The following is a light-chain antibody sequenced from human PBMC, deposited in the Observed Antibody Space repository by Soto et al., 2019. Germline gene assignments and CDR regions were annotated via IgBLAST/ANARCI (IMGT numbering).Light chain of an antibody. CDR3: LQHGSAPYT. CDR2: GAS. V-gene: IGKV3-20*01. J-gene: IGKJ2*01. CDR1: LTVSTN. Sequence: DIVMTQSPATLSLSPGDRATLSCWASLTVSTNLAWYQQKPGQAPRLVIYGASKTAFGIPDRFSGSTSGTVFNLSISRLEPEDSAVYHCLQHGSAPYTFGQGTRLEIK.